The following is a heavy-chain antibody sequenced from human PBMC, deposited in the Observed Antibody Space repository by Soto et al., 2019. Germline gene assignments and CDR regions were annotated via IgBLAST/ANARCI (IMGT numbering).Heavy chain of an antibody. D-gene: IGHD4-4*01. CDR2: IGGSGGNT. V-gene: IGHV3-23*01. Sequence: EVQSLESGGGLVQPGGSLRLSCAASGFILNAYAMTWVRQAPGKGLEWVSAIGGSGGNTYYAASVKGRFTISRDNSKDTVDLEMNRLRVDDTAVYFCARVASDYINSADHWGQGILVTVSS. CDR3: ARVASDYINSADH. CDR1: GFILNAYA. J-gene: IGHJ4*02.